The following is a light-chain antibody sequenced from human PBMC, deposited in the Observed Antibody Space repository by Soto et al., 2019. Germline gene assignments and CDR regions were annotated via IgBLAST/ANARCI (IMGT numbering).Light chain of an antibody. CDR2: SNN. Sequence: QSALXQPPSASGTPGQRVTISCSGSSSNIGSHTVNWFQQLPGTAPKLLIYSNNQRPSGVPDRFSGSKSGTSASLAISGLQSEDEADYYCATWDDRLNGYVFGTGTKVTVL. CDR1: SSNIGSHT. J-gene: IGLJ1*01. CDR3: ATWDDRLNGYV. V-gene: IGLV1-44*01.